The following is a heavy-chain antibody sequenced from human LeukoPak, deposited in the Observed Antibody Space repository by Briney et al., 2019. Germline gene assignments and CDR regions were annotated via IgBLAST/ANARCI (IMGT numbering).Heavy chain of an antibody. CDR2: ISYDGSNK. CDR1: GFTFSSYA. Sequence: GGSLRLSCAASGFTFSSYAMHWVRQAPGKGLEWVAVISYDGSNKYYADSVKGRFTISRDNSKNTLYLQMNSLRAEDTAVYYCAREGNWNYFVSFDYWGQGTLVTVSS. V-gene: IGHV3-30*04. J-gene: IGHJ4*02. CDR3: AREGNWNYFVSFDY. D-gene: IGHD1-7*01.